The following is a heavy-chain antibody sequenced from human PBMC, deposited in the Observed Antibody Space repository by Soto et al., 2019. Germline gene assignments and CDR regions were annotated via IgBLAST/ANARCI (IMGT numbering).Heavy chain of an antibody. D-gene: IGHD3-10*01. J-gene: IGHJ4*02. CDR2: ISYDGSNK. CDR3: AKGRGSGSYYLGYYFDY. CDR1: GFTFSSYG. Sequence: QVQLVESGGGVVQPGRSLRLSCAASGFTFSSYGMHWVRQAPGKGLEWVAVISYDGSNKYYADSVKGRFTISRDNSKNTLYLQMSSLRAEDTAVYYCAKGRGSGSYYLGYYFDYWGQGTLVTVSS. V-gene: IGHV3-30*18.